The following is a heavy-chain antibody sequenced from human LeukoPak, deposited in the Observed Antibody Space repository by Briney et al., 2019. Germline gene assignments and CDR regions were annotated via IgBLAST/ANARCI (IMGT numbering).Heavy chain of an antibody. V-gene: IGHV3-30*02. Sequence: PGGSLRLSCAASGFTFNTYGMHWFRQAPGKGLEWVTFIRFDGSNKDYADSVKGRFTISRDNSKNTLYLQMHSLRPEDTAMYYCAKEIGDPGATPDYWGPGTQVTVSS. CDR3: AKEIGDPGATPDY. CDR2: IRFDGSNK. CDR1: GFTFNTYG. J-gene: IGHJ4*02. D-gene: IGHD4-17*01.